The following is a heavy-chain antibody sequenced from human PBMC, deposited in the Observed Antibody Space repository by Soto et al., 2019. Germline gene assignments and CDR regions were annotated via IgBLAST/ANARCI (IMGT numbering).Heavy chain of an antibody. Sequence: EVQLLESGGGLVQPGGSLRLSCAASGFTFSSYAMSWVRQAPGKGLEWVSAISGSGGSTYYADSVKGRFTISRDNSKNTLYLQMNSLRVEDTAVYYCAPPPRQWLVLSWGQGTLVTVSS. CDR3: APPPRQWLVLS. CDR1: GFTFSSYA. D-gene: IGHD6-19*01. V-gene: IGHV3-23*01. CDR2: ISGSGGST. J-gene: IGHJ4*02.